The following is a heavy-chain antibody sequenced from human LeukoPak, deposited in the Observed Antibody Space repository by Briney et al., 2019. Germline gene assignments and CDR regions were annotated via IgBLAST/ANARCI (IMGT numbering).Heavy chain of an antibody. CDR2: INHLGRS. CDR1: GGSFSHHS. V-gene: IGHV4-34*01. J-gene: IGHJ4*02. CDR3: ARRGPFGSGSYYYYFDD. Sequence: SETLSLTCAFSGGSFSHHSWSWIRQTPEKGLEWIGEINHLGRSNYNPSLKSRLTILVDTSKNQFSLKLTSVTAADTAVYYCARRGPFGSGSYYYYFDDWGQGTLVTVSS. D-gene: IGHD3-10*01.